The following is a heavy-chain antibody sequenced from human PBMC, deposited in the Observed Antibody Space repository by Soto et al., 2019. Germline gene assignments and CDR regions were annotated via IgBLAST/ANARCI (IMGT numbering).Heavy chain of an antibody. CDR2: IYSKAGTI. V-gene: IGHV1-18*01. D-gene: IGHD5-12*01. Sequence: QVQLVQSGAEVQKPGASVKVSCKTSGYTFNDFGITWVRQAPGLGLEWLGWIYSKAGTINFAPKFQGRVIRTTDTYPSTDYMELTSLTCGASAVYFCARDIGFDIDYWGQGTLVTVS. CDR3: ARDIGFDIDY. CDR1: GYTFNDFG. J-gene: IGHJ4*02.